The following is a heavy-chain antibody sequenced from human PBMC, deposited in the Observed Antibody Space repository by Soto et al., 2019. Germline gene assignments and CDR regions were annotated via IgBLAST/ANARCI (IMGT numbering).Heavy chain of an antibody. CDR1: GGSLTSGSYY. D-gene: IGHD6-19*01. V-gene: IGHV4-39*01. J-gene: IGHJ4*01. CDR2: IYSSGAT. CDR3: ARLRHTSAWFVDY. Sequence: SETLSLTCSVSGGSLTSGSYYWGWIRQPPGQGLEWIASIYSSGATYYNPSLKSRVTISVDTSKNQFSLQLTSMTAADPAIYYCARLRHTSAWFVDYWGQGTLVTVSS.